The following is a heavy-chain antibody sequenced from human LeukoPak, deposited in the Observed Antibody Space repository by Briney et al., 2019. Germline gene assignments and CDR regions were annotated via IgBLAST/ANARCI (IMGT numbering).Heavy chain of an antibody. D-gene: IGHD3-9*01. J-gene: IGHJ4*02. CDR2: ISAYNGNT. V-gene: IGHV1-18*01. CDR1: GYTFTSYG. CDR3: ARDPGYYDILTGYVY. Sequence: ASVKASCKASGYTFTSYGISWVRQAPGQGLEWMGWISAYNGNTNYAQKLQGRVTMTTDTSTSTAYMELRSLRSDDTAVYYCARDPGYYDILTGYVYWGQGTLVTVSS.